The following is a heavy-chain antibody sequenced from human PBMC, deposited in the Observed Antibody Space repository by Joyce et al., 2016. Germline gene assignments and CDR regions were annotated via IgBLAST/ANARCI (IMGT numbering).Heavy chain of an antibody. V-gene: IGHV1-2*02. CDR3: AREAGLGAGDDAFDV. CDR1: GYTFTGYY. D-gene: IGHD7-27*01. CDR2: VKPNSGST. Sequence: QVQVVQSGAEVRKPGASVKVSCKASGYTFTGYYMHWVRQAPGQGLEWMGWVKPNSGSTKYAEKFQGRVTMTRDTSINTAYMDLSGLRSDDMAIYYCAREAGLGAGDDAFDVWGQGTMITVSS. J-gene: IGHJ3*01.